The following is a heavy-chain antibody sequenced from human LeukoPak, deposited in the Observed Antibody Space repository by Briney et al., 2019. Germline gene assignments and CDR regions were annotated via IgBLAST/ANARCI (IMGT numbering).Heavy chain of an antibody. J-gene: IGHJ4*02. CDR1: GGSISSSY. V-gene: IGHV4-59*01. Sequence: SETRCLTCTVSGGSISSSYWSWIRQPPGKGLEWIGYIYYSGSTNYSPSLKSRVTLSVDTSKNQFSLKLSSVTAADTAVYYCARGRVYLDYWGQGTLVTVSS. CDR2: IYYSGST. CDR3: ARGRVYLDY.